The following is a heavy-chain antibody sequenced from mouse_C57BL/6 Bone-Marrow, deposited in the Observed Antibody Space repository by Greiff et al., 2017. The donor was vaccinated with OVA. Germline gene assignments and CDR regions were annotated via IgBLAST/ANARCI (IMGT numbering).Heavy chain of an antibody. CDR3: ASPGSFAY. Sequence: VKLMESGPGLVQPSQSLSITCTVSGFSLTSYGVHWVRQSPGKGPEWLGVIWSGGSTDYNAAFISRLSISKDNSKSQVFFKMNSLQADDTAIYYCASPGSFAYWGQGTLVTVSA. V-gene: IGHV2-2*01. CDR1: GFSLTSYG. CDR2: IWSGGST. J-gene: IGHJ3*01. D-gene: IGHD4-1*01.